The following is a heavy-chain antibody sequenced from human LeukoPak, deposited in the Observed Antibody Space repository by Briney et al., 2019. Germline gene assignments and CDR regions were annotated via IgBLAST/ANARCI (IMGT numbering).Heavy chain of an antibody. V-gene: IGHV3-33*01. D-gene: IGHD3-9*01. CDR2: IWHDGSHR. J-gene: IGHJ4*02. CDR3: ARDDILTGYTIDY. Sequence: PGRSLRLSCAVLGFTFRDYGMHWVRQAPGKGLEWVALIWHDGSHRYYADSVKGRITISRDDSKNTLYLQMNSLRAEDTAMYYSARDDILTGYTIDYWGQGTLVTVSS. CDR1: GFTFRDYG.